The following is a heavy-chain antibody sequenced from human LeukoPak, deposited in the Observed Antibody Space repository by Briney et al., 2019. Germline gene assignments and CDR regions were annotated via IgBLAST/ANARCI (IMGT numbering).Heavy chain of an antibody. D-gene: IGHD6-19*01. CDR3: AKNGLGYGFDI. V-gene: IGHV3-23*01. Sequence: GGSLRLSCAASGFAFNFYAMSWVRQAPGKGLEWVSSISGNGGSPYNADSVKGRFTTSRDDSKNTVYLQMNSLRADDTAVYYCAKNGLGYGFDIWGQGTMVTVSS. CDR1: GFAFNFYA. J-gene: IGHJ3*02. CDR2: ISGNGGSP.